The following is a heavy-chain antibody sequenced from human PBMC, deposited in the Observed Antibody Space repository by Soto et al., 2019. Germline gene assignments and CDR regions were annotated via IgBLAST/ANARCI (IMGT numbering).Heavy chain of an antibody. D-gene: IGHD1-26*01. CDR1: GFTLSGFV. CDR3: VRVVGVTDDALDL. CDR2: TSYDGIHK. Sequence: QVEVLEAGGTVVQPGRSLRVSCSASGFTLSGFVMHWVRQAPGKGLEWVAGTSYDGIHKYYADSVMGRFTISRDNPINTLYPQLNSLRTEDTAMYPCVRVVGVTDDALDLWGQGTMVSVS. V-gene: IGHV3-30*04. J-gene: IGHJ3*01.